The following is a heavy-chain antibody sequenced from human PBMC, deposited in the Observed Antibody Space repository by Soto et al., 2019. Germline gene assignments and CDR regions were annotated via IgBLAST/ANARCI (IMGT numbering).Heavy chain of an antibody. V-gene: IGHV3-23*01. Sequence: HPGGSLRLSCAASGFTFSSHAMSWVRQAPGKGLEWVSAISGTGASTYYADSVKGRFTISRDNSKNTIYLEMNSLRGEDTAVYYCAKDRVVVVTSASDYWGQGTPVTVSS. CDR3: AKDRVVVVTSASDY. J-gene: IGHJ4*02. CDR1: GFTFSSHA. D-gene: IGHD2-15*01. CDR2: ISGTGAST.